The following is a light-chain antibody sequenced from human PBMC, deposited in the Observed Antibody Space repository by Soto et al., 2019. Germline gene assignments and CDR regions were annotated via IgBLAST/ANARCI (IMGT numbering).Light chain of an antibody. V-gene: IGKV1-39*01. J-gene: IGKJ4*01. CDR3: QQSFNTPPT. Sequence: DIQMTQSPSSLSASVGDRVTITCRASQSIGDNLNWYQLKPGTAPNLLIYAASNLQSGVPSRVSGSGSGTEFARTISNWQPEDFVSYCCQQSFNTPPTFGGGTKVEIQ. CDR2: AAS. CDR1: QSIGDN.